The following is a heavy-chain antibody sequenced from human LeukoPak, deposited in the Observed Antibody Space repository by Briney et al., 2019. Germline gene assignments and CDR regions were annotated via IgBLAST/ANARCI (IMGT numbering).Heavy chain of an antibody. Sequence: ASETLSLTCTVSGGSISSYYWSWIRQPPGKGLEWIGYIYYSGSTNYNPSLKSRVTISVDTSKNQFSLKLSSVTAADTAVYYCARGPNGSGSGYFDYWGQGTLVTVSS. D-gene: IGHD3-10*01. CDR1: GGSISSYY. J-gene: IGHJ4*02. CDR3: ARGPNGSGSGYFDY. CDR2: IYYSGST. V-gene: IGHV4-59*01.